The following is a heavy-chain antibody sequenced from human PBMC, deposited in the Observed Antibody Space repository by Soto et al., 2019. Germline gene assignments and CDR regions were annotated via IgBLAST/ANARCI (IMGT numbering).Heavy chain of an antibody. CDR1: GGTFSSYA. Sequence: ASVKVSCKASGGTFSSYAISWVRQAPGQGLEWMGGIIPIFGTANYAQKFQGRVTITADKSTSTAYMELSSLRSEDTAVYYCARKESALYGMGVWGQGTTVTVSS. J-gene: IGHJ6*02. CDR2: IIPIFGTA. CDR3: ARKESALYGMGV. V-gene: IGHV1-69*06.